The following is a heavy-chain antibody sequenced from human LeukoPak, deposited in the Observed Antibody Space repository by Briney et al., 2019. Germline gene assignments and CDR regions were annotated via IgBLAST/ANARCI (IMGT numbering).Heavy chain of an antibody. CDR1: GFTFSSYS. CDR2: ISSSSSYI. V-gene: IGHV3-21*01. D-gene: IGHD3-9*01. Sequence: GGSLRLSCAASGFTFSSYSMNWVRQAPGKGLEWVSSISSSSSYIYYADSVKGRFTISRDNSKNTLYLQMNSLRAEDTAVYYCANSPLYDILTGYYAGFDYWGQGTLVTVSS. J-gene: IGHJ4*02. CDR3: ANSPLYDILTGYYAGFDY.